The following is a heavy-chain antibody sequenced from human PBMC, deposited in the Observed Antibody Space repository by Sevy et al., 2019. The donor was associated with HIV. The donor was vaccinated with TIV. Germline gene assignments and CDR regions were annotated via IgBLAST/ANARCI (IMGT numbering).Heavy chain of an antibody. CDR3: ARVEYCSGGSCGPLYYYYGMDV. D-gene: IGHD2-15*01. V-gene: IGHV4-38-2*01. CDR2: IYHSGST. CDR1: GYSISSGYY. Sequence: SDTLSLTCAVSGYSISSGYYWGWIRQPPGKGLEWIGSIYHSGSTYYNPSLKSRVTISVDTSKNQFSLKLSSVTAADTAVYYCARVEYCSGGSCGPLYYYYGMDVWGQGTTVTVSS. J-gene: IGHJ6*02.